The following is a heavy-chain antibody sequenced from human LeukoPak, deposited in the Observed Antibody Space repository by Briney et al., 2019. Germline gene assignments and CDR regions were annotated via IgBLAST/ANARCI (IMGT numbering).Heavy chain of an antibody. CDR2: ISYDGSNK. V-gene: IGHV3-30*18. D-gene: IGHD3-22*01. CDR3: AKLPSSGLPPPDY. Sequence: PGRSLRLPCAASGFTFSSYGMHWVRQAPGKGLEWVAVISYDGSNKYYADSVKGRFTISRDNSKNTLYLQMNSLRAEDTAVYYCAKLPSSGLPPPDYWGQGTLVTVSS. J-gene: IGHJ4*02. CDR1: GFTFSSYG.